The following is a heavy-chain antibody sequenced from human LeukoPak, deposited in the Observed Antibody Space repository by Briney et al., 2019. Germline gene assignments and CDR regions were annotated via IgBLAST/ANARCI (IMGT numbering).Heavy chain of an antibody. CDR2: ISISSDKI. CDR3: ARDDAAVAGGPY. CDR1: GFTFTGYS. D-gene: IGHD6-19*01. Sequence: PGGSLRLSCAASGFTFTGYSMNWVRQAPGKGLEWVSYISISSDKIYYADSVKGRFTISRDNAKNSLYLQMNSLRDEDTAVYSCARDDAAVAGGPYWGQGTLVTVSS. J-gene: IGHJ4*02. V-gene: IGHV3-48*02.